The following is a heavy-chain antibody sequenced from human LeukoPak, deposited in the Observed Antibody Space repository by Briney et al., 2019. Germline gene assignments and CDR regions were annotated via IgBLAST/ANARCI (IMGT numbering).Heavy chain of an antibody. D-gene: IGHD4-17*01. CDR1: GFTVNSYA. J-gene: IGHJ4*02. CDR2: ISASGDNT. V-gene: IGHV3-23*01. CDR3: AKGGRRHYGDYVAF. Sequence: GGALRLSCDASGFTVNSYAMNWVRQAPGKGLEWVSVISASGDNTYYADSVKGRFTISRDDSKNTVYLQMNSLRADDTAVYHCAKGGRRHYGDYVAFWGQGTLVTVSS.